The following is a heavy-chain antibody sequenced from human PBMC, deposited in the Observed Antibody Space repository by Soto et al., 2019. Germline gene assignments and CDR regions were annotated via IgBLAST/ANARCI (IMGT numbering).Heavy chain of an antibody. V-gene: IGHV1-69*12. CDR1: GGTFSSYA. CDR2: IIPIFGTA. D-gene: IGHD6-13*01. CDR3: ASMFSIAAAEWNWFDP. J-gene: IGHJ5*02. Sequence: QVQLVQSGAEVKKPGSSVKVSCKASGGTFSSYAISWVRQAPGQGLEWMGGIIPIFGTANYAQKFQGRVTITADESTSTADMELSSLRSEDTAVYYCASMFSIAAAEWNWFDPWGQGTLVTVSS.